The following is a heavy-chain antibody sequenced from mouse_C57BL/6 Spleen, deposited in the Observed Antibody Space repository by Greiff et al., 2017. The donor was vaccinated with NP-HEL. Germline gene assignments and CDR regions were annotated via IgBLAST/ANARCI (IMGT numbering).Heavy chain of an antibody. CDR1: GFPITSGYY. Sequence: VKLVESGPGLVKPSQSLFLTCSITGFPITSGYYWIWIRQSPGKPLEWMGYITHSGETFYNPSLQSPISITRETSKNQFFLQLNSVTTEDTAMYYCAGDRSGNWEGYFDVWGTGTTVTVSS. V-gene: IGHV12-3*01. J-gene: IGHJ1*03. CDR2: ITHSGET. CDR3: AGDRSGNWEGYFDV. D-gene: IGHD4-1*01.